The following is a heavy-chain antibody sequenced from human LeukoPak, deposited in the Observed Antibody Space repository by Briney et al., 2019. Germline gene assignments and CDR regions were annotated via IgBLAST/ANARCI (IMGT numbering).Heavy chain of an antibody. CDR1: GGSISSYY. CDR2: IYYSGST. CDR3: ASFGYIYGQEAFDI. D-gene: IGHD5-18*01. J-gene: IGHJ4*02. Sequence: SETLSLTCTVSGGSISSYYWSWIRQPPGKGLEWIGYIYYSGSTNYNPSLESRFIISVDTSKNQFSLKLNSVTAADTAVYYCASFGYIYGQEAFDIWGQGTLVTVSS. V-gene: IGHV4-59*01.